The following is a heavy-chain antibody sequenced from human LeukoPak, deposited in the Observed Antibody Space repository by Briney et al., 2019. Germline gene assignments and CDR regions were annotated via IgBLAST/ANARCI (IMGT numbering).Heavy chain of an antibody. CDR3: AKGNYYGSGSYSKGVFDY. Sequence: GRSLRLSCAASGFIFDDYAMHWVRHAPGKGLEWVSLISWDGGSTYYADSVKGRFTISRDNSKNSLYLQMNSLRAEDTALYYCAKGNYYGSGSYSKGVFDYWGQGTLVTVSS. CDR1: GFIFDDYA. D-gene: IGHD3-10*01. J-gene: IGHJ4*02. CDR2: ISWDGGST. V-gene: IGHV3-43D*03.